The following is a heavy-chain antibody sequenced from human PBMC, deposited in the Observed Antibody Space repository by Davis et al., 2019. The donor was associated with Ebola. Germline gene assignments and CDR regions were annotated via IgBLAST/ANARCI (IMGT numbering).Heavy chain of an antibody. CDR1: GFTFSNAW. CDR2: IKSKTDAGTT. J-gene: IGHJ4*02. Sequence: GESLKISYAASGFTFSNAWMTWVRQAPGKGLEWVGRIKSKTDAGTTDYAAPVRGRFTISRDDSKNMLYLQMNSLKIEDTAVYYCSTTPEWELYFDYWGQGTLVTVSS. D-gene: IGHD1-26*01. CDR3: STTPEWELYFDY. V-gene: IGHV3-15*01.